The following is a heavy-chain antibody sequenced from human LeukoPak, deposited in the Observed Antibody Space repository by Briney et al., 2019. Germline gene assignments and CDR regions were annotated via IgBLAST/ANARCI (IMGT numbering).Heavy chain of an antibody. CDR2: IYYSGSA. CDR1: GDSFTTYY. V-gene: IGHV4-59*01. J-gene: IGHJ6*02. Sequence: PSETLSLTCTVSGDSFTTYYWSWIRQPPGKGLEWLGYIYYSGSATYNPSLKSRVTISVDTSKNQFSLKLSSVTAADTAVYYCARDGSNWSNDYYHGVDAWGQGTTVTVSS. CDR3: ARDGSNWSNDYYHGVDA. D-gene: IGHD4-11*01.